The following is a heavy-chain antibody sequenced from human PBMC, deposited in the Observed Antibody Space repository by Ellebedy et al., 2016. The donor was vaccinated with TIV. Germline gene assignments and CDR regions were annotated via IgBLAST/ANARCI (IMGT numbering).Heavy chain of an antibody. Sequence: GESLKISCAASGFTFSSYAMSWVRQAPGKGLEWVSAISGSGGSTYYADSVKGRFTISRDNSKNTLYLQMNSLRAEDTAVYYCAKDSRSGYYQTDRDYWGQGTLVTVSS. J-gene: IGHJ4*02. V-gene: IGHV3-23*01. CDR1: GFTFSSYA. CDR2: ISGSGGST. D-gene: IGHD3-3*01. CDR3: AKDSRSGYYQTDRDY.